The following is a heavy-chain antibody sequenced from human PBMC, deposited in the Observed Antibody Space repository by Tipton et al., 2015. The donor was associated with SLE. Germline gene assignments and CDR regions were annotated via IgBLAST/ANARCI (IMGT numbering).Heavy chain of an antibody. J-gene: IGHJ6*03. CDR2: IYYSGST. V-gene: IGHV4-59*01. Sequence: TLSLTCTVSGGSISSYYWSWIRQPPGKGLEWIGYIYYSGSTNYNPSLKSRVTISVDTSKNQFSLKLSSVTAADTAVYYCARVADYYGSGHYYYYMDVWVKVTSFTVSS. CDR3: ARVADYYGSGHYYYYMDV. D-gene: IGHD3-10*01. CDR1: GGSISSYY.